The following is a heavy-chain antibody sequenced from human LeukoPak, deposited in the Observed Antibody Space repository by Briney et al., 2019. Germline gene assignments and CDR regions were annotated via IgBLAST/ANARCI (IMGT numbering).Heavy chain of an antibody. V-gene: IGHV4-4*02. CDR1: GVSISSSNW. CDR3: ARDSTRPLTFDP. J-gene: IGHJ5*02. Sequence: SETLSLTCAVSGVSISSSNWWNWVRQPPGKGLEWIGEIYHSGTINYNPSLKSRVTISVDKSKNQFSLKLNSVTAADTAVYYCARDSTRPLTFDPWGQGTLVTVSS. D-gene: IGHD2-2*01. CDR2: IYHSGTI.